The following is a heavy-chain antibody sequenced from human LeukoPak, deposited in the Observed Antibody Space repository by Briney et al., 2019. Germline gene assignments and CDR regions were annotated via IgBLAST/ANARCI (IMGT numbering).Heavy chain of an antibody. V-gene: IGHV1-2*02. D-gene: IGHD4-17*01. CDR3: ARIRRSGDPQKHYYFDY. Sequence: ASVKVSCKASGYTFTGYYMHWVRQAPGQGLEWMGWINPNSGGTSYAQKFQGRVTMTRDTSISTAYMELSRLRSDDTAVYYCARIRRSGDPQKHYYFDYWGQGTLVAVSS. CDR2: INPNSGGT. CDR1: GYTFTGYY. J-gene: IGHJ4*02.